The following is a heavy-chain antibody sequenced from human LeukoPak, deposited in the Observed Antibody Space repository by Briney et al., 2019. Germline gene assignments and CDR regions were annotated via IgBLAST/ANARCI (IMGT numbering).Heavy chain of an antibody. CDR3: ARDGVVTIFGVDKDAFDI. CDR2: ISYDGSNK. CDR1: GFTFSSYA. D-gene: IGHD3-3*01. J-gene: IGHJ3*02. V-gene: IGHV3-30*04. Sequence: GGSLRLSCAASGFTFSSYAMHWVRQAPGKGLEWVAVISYDGSNKYYADSVKGRFTISRDNSKNTLYLQMNSLRAEDTAVYYCARDGVVTIFGVDKDAFDIWGQGTMVTVSS.